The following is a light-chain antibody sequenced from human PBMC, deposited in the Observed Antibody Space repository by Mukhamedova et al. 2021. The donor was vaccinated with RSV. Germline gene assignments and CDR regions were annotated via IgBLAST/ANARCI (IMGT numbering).Light chain of an antibody. J-gene: IGKJ4*01. Sequence: WYQRRVHGKAPKVLIYKASILERGVPSRFSGSGSGTEFTLTITSLQPDDFATYYCQQYDTYVVFCGGTKVEFK. CDR2: KAS. V-gene: IGKV1-5*03. CDR3: QQYDTYVV.